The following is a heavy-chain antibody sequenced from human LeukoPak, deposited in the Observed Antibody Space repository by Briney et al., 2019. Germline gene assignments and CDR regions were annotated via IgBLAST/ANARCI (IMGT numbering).Heavy chain of an antibody. CDR2: ISSSSSYI. D-gene: IGHD3-22*01. V-gene: IGHV3-21*01. CDR1: AFIFSNYS. J-gene: IGHJ4*02. Sequence: GGSLRLSCAVSAFIFSNYSMNWVRQAPGKGLEWVSSISSSSSYIYYADSVKGRFTISRDNAKKSLYLQMNSLRAEDTAVYYCARWDDSSGYYPYYFDYWGQGTLVTVSS. CDR3: ARWDDSSGYYPYYFDY.